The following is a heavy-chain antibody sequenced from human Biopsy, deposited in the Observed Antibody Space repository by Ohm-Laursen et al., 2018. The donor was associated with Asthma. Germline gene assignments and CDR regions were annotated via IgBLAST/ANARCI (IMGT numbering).Heavy chain of an antibody. CDR2: IMTVIGTT. D-gene: IGHD6-19*01. J-gene: IGHJ6*02. Sequence: GASVKVSCKAPGGTFSNFAISWVRQAPGQGLEWLGGIMTVIGTTNYAQKFQGRVTITTDESTSTAYMEVSSLRSEDRAIYYCATGEVGYSSGWYVLLKRIDYYGIDFWGQGTVVTVSS. V-gene: IGHV1-69*05. CDR1: GGTFSNFA. CDR3: ATGEVGYSSGWYVLLKRIDYYGIDF.